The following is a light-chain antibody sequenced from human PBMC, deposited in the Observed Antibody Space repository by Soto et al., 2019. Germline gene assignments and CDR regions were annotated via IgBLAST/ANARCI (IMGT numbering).Light chain of an antibody. Sequence: QSALTQPPSASGSPGQSVTIYCTGTSSDVGGYNYVSWFQQHPGKAPKLIIHEVNQRPSGVPDRCSGSKSGNTASLTVSGLQTEDEGTYYCSSYGGYNNVVFGTGTQLTVL. CDR2: EVN. V-gene: IGLV2-8*01. CDR1: SSDVGGYNY. J-gene: IGLJ7*01. CDR3: SSYGGYNNVV.